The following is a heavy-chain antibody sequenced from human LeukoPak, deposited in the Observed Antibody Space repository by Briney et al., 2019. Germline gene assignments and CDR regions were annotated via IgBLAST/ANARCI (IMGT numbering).Heavy chain of an antibody. CDR1: GFTFSSYS. J-gene: IGHJ1*01. D-gene: IGHD3-22*01. V-gene: IGHV3-48*02. Sequence: GGSLRLSCAASGFTFSSYSMNWVRQAPGKGLEWVSYISSSSSTIYYADSVKDRFTISRDNAKNSLYLQMNSLRDEDTAVYYCARDSSGYYLEYFQHWGQGTLVTVSS. CDR3: ARDSSGYYLEYFQH. CDR2: ISSSSSTI.